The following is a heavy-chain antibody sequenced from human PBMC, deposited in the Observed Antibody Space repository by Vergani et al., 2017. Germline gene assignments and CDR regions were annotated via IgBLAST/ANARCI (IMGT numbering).Heavy chain of an antibody. CDR3: ASSRMYYGAGNPDD. Sequence: QVRLQESGPGLVKPSETLSLTCSVSGGSMSGYYWSWIRQPPGKELGWIGYVSFRGDTLYDPSVKGRMTISLNTSSNQFSLYLTSVTAADTAGYYCASSRMYYGAGNPDDWGQGTLVTVSS. V-gene: IGHV4-59*01. J-gene: IGHJ1*01. CDR2: VSFRGDT. CDR1: GGSMSGYY. D-gene: IGHD3-10*01.